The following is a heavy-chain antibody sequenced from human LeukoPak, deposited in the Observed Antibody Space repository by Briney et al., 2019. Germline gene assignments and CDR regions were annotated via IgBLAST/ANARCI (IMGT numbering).Heavy chain of an antibody. Sequence: PGRSLRLSCAASGFIFSNYGMHWVRQAPGKGLEWVAVISYDGSNKYYVDSVRGRFTISRDNSKNTLYLQMNSLRPEDTAVYYCAKDPMKGQYFYDSSGPFDYWGQGTLVTDSS. CDR1: GFIFSNYG. V-gene: IGHV3-30*18. CDR2: ISYDGSNK. D-gene: IGHD3-22*01. J-gene: IGHJ4*02. CDR3: AKDPMKGQYFYDSSGPFDY.